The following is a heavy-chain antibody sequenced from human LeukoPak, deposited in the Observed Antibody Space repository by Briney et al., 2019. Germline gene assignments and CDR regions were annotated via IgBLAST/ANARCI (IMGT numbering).Heavy chain of an antibody. V-gene: IGHV4-59*01. D-gene: IGHD3-10*01. J-gene: IGHJ5*02. CDR2: IHYTGST. CDR3: ARGGYYGSGNDFRFDP. CDR1: RGSISGYS. Sequence: PSETLSLTCTVSRGSISGYSWSWIRQSPGKGLECIGYIHYTGSTNYNPSLKSRVTISVETSKNQFSLKLKSVTAADTAVYYCARGGYYGSGNDFRFDPWGQGTLVTASS.